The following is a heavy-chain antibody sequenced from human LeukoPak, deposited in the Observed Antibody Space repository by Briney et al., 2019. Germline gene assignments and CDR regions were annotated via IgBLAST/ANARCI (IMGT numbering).Heavy chain of an antibody. J-gene: IGHJ3*02. CDR3: ARGDSTGGRKPFGI. Sequence: GGALRLSCAASGFTFSSYGMHWVRPAPGKGLEGVAVISYDGSNKYYADSVKGRFTISRDNSKNTLYLQMNSLRGEDTAVYYCARGDSTGGRKPFGIWGQGTMVTVSS. CDR2: ISYDGSNK. D-gene: IGHD2-15*01. V-gene: IGHV3-30*19. CDR1: GFTFSSYG.